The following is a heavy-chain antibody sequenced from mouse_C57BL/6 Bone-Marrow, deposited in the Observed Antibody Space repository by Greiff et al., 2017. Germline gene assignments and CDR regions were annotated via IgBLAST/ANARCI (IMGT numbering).Heavy chain of an antibody. CDR2: ISDGGSYT. J-gene: IGHJ3*01. CDR3: ARDRGFFAY. CDR1: GSTFSSYA. Sequence: DVMLVESGGGLVKPGGSLKLSCAASGSTFSSYAMSWVRQTPEKRLAWVATISDGGSYTYYPDNVKGRFTISRENAKNNLYLQMSHLKSEDTAMYYCARDRGFFAYWGQGTLVTVAA. V-gene: IGHV5-4*01.